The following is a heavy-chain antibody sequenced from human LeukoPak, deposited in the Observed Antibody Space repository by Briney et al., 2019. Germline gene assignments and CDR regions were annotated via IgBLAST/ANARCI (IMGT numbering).Heavy chain of an antibody. Sequence: PSETLSLTCTVSGYSISSGYYWGWIRPPPGKGLEWIGSIYHSGSTYYNPSLKSRVTISVDTSKNQFSLKLSSVTAADTAVYYCARDVPTVVTPHWFDPWGQGTLVTVSS. CDR1: GYSISSGYY. J-gene: IGHJ5*02. CDR3: ARDVPTVVTPHWFDP. CDR2: IYHSGST. D-gene: IGHD4-23*01. V-gene: IGHV4-38-2*02.